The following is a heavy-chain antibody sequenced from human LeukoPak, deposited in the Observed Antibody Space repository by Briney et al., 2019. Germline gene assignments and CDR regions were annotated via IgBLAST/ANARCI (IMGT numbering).Heavy chain of an antibody. CDR1: GFTFSSYA. CDR2: ISGSGGST. V-gene: IGHV3-23*01. J-gene: IGHJ4*02. D-gene: IGHD3-22*01. Sequence: GGSLRLSCAASGFTFSSYAMSWVRQAPGKGLEWVSAISGSGGSTYYADSEKGRFTISRDSSKNTLYLQMNSLRAEDTAVYYCAKEHDSSGYYSSYFDYWGQGTLVTVSS. CDR3: AKEHDSSGYYSSYFDY.